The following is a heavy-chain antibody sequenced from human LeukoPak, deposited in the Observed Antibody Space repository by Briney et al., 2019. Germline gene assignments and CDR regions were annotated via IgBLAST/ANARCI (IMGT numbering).Heavy chain of an antibody. J-gene: IGHJ6*02. V-gene: IGHV4-59*01. CDR1: GGSISSYY. Sequence: SETLSLTCTVSGGSISSYYWSWIRQPPGKGLEWIGYIYYSGSTNYNPSLKSRVTISVDTSKNQFSLKLSSVTAADTAVYYCARVSAYYYGSGSYNNNPIDGMDVWGQGTTVTVSS. CDR2: IYYSGST. CDR3: ARVSAYYYGSGSYNNNPIDGMDV. D-gene: IGHD3-10*01.